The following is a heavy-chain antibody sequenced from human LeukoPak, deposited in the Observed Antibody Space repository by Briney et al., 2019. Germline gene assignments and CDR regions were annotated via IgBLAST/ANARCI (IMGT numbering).Heavy chain of an antibody. J-gene: IGHJ5*02. Sequence: PQASVKVSCKVSGYTLTELSMHWVRQAPGKGLEWMGGFDPEDGETIYAQKFQGRVTMTRNTSISTAYMELSSLRSEDTAVYYCARVESRYCSGGSCSHVHWFDPWGQGTLVTVSS. CDR2: FDPEDGET. D-gene: IGHD2-15*01. CDR3: ARVESRYCSGGSCSHVHWFDP. V-gene: IGHV1-24*01. CDR1: GYTLTELS.